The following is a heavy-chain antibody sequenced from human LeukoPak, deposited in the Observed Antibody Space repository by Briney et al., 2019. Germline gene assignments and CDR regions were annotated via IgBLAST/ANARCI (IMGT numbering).Heavy chain of an antibody. J-gene: IGHJ5*02. CDR1: GGSISSSSYY. D-gene: IGHD2-2*01. Sequence: SETLSLTCTVSGGSISSSSYYWGWIRQPPGKGLEWIGSIYYSGSTYYNPSLKSRVTISVDTSKNQFSLKLSSVTAADTAVYYCARGEFGLPAAHNWFDPWGQGTLVTVSS. CDR2: IYYSGST. CDR3: ARGEFGLPAAHNWFDP. V-gene: IGHV4-39*01.